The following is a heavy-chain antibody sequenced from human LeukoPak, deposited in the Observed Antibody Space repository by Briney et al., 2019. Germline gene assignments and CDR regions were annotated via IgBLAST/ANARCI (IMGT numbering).Heavy chain of an antibody. CDR2: ISAYNVNT. CDR1: GYTFANFG. Sequence: GASVKVSCKASGYTFANFGINWVRQAPGQGLEWMGWISAYNVNTNCTQKFQGRVTMTTDTSTGTAYMELRSLRSDDTAVYYCARDDGDYWGQGTLVTVSS. J-gene: IGHJ4*02. CDR3: ARDDGDY. V-gene: IGHV1-18*01.